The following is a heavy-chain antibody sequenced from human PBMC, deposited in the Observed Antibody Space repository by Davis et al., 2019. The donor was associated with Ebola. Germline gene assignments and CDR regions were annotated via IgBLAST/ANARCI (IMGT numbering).Heavy chain of an antibody. CDR3: ATYGSGSYC. CDR2: IWYDGSKK. D-gene: IGHD3-10*01. V-gene: IGHV3-33*08. CDR1: GFTFSSYT. J-gene: IGHJ4*02. Sequence: GESLKISCIASGFTFSSYTMNWVRQAPDKGLEWVAVIWYDGSKKYYTDSVKGRFTTSRDNSKNILYLEMNNLRADDTAVYYCATYGSGSYCWGRGTRVTVSS.